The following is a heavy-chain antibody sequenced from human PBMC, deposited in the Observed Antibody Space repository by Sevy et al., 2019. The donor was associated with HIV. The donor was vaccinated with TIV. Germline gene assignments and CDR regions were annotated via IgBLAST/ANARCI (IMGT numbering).Heavy chain of an antibody. CDR2: IYYSGST. CDR3: ARATDCSSTSCYGYYFDY. J-gene: IGHJ4*02. Sequence: SETLSLTCTVSGGSISSYYWSWIRQPPGKGLEWIGYIYYSGSTNYNPSLKSRVTISVDTSKNQFSLKLSSVTAAETAVYYCARATDCSSTSCYGYYFDYWGQGTLVTVSS. D-gene: IGHD2-2*01. CDR1: GGSISSYY. V-gene: IGHV4-59*01.